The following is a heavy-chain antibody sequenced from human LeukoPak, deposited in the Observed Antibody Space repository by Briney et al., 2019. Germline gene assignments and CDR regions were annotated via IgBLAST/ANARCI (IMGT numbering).Heavy chain of an antibody. Sequence: SETLSLTCTVSGGSISSYYWSWIRQPPGKGLEWIGYIYYSGSTNYNPSLKSRVTISVDTSKNQFSLKLSSVTAADTAVYYCARGVSSSWNDYYYYMDVWGKGTTVTVSS. D-gene: IGHD6-13*01. V-gene: IGHV4-59*01. CDR3: ARGVSSSWNDYYYYMDV. J-gene: IGHJ6*03. CDR2: IYYSGST. CDR1: GGSISSYY.